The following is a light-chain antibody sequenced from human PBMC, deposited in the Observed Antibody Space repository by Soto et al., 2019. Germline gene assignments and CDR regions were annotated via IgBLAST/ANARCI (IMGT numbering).Light chain of an antibody. CDR3: HKYNNWPPRT. CDR1: QSVSSN. CDR2: GAS. V-gene: IGKV3-15*01. J-gene: IGKJ1*01. Sequence: EIVMTQSPATLSVSPGERATLSCRASQSVSSNLAWYQQKPGQAPRLLIYGASTRATGIPARFSGSGSKTGFTLSSSRLQSKKLAAYYSHKYNNWPPRTFGQVTTVEIK.